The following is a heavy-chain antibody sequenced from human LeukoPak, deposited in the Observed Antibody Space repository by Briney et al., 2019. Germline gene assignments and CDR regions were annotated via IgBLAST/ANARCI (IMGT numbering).Heavy chain of an antibody. D-gene: IGHD7-27*01. V-gene: IGHV4-38-2*01. CDR3: ARLNWGSGCYFDL. CDR1: GYSISSGYY. J-gene: IGHJ2*01. Sequence: PSETLSLTCAVSGYSISSGYYWGWIRQPPGKGLEWIGSIYHSGSTYYNPSLKSRVTISVDTSKNQFSLKLSSVTAADTAVYYCARLNWGSGCYFDLWGRGTLVTVSS. CDR2: IYHSGST.